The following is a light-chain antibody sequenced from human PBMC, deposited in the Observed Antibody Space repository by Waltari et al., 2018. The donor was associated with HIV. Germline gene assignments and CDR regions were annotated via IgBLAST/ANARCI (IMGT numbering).Light chain of an antibody. J-gene: IGKJ1*01. CDR2: VAS. CDR3: QQSHTFPRT. Sequence: IQMTQSPSSVSASVGDRVTIACRASQDIGSWLAWYQQKPGKAPNLLIYVASSLQSGVPSRFSGSGSGTDFTLSISSLQPEDFAIYYCQQSHTFPRTFGQGTNIEIK. V-gene: IGKV1-12*01. CDR1: QDIGSW.